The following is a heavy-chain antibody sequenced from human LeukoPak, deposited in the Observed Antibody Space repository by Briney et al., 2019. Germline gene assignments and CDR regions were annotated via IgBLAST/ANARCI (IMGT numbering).Heavy chain of an antibody. CDR1: GFTFSSYG. CDR2: ISYDGSNK. V-gene: IGHV3-30*18. D-gene: IGHD5-18*01. Sequence: PGGSLKLSCAASGFTFSSYGMHWVRQAPGKGLEWVAVISYDGSNKYYADSVKGRFTISRDNSKNTLYLQMNSLRAEDTAVYYCAKDRGYSYGSLGMDVWGQETTVTVSS. J-gene: IGHJ6*02. CDR3: AKDRGYSYGSLGMDV.